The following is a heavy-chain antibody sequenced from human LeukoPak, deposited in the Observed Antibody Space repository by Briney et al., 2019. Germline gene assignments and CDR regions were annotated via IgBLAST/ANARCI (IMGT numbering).Heavy chain of an antibody. CDR2: IYTGGST. V-gene: IGHV3-66*01. CDR3: ARGHGQ. CDR1: GFFISDYY. J-gene: IGHJ4*02. Sequence: LAGGSLRLSCVGSGFFISDYYMSWVRQAPGKGLEWVSVIYTGGSTAYTGSVKGRFTIPRDTSKNTLYLQMNTLTAEDTAVYYCARGHGQWGQGTLVSVSS.